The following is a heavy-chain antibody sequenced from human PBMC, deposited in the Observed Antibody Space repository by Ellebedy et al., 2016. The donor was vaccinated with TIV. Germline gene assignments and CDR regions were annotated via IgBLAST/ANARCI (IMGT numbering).Heavy chain of an antibody. Sequence: GESLKISCKGSGYSFSTYWIGRVRQIPGKGVEWMGIIYPGDSDTRYSPSFQGQVSTSVDKSISTAYLQWSSLKASDTAIYYCARPNMGYYYMDPWGQGTTVIVSS. D-gene: IGHD2/OR15-2a*01. CDR3: ARPNMGYYYMDP. V-gene: IGHV5-51*01. CDR1: GYSFSTYW. J-gene: IGHJ6*03. CDR2: IYPGDSDT.